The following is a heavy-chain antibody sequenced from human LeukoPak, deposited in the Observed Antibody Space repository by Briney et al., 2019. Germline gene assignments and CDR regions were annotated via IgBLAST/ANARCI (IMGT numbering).Heavy chain of an antibody. CDR3: ARAKYYYGSGENNWFDP. Sequence: ASVKVSCKASGGTFSSYAISWVRQAPGQGLEWMGWISAYNGNTNYAQKLQGRVTMTTDTSTSTAYMELRSLRSDDTAVYYCARAKYYYGSGENNWFDPWGQGTLVTVSS. CDR1: GGTFSSYA. V-gene: IGHV1-18*01. D-gene: IGHD3-10*01. CDR2: ISAYNGNT. J-gene: IGHJ5*02.